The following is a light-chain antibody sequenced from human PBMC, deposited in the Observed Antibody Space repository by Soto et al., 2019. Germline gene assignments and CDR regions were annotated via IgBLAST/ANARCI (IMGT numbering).Light chain of an antibody. Sequence: QSVLTQPRSVSGSPGQSVTISCTGTSSDVGGYNYVSWYQLHPGKAPKLMLYDVSKRPSGVPDRFSGSKSGNTASLTISGLQAEDEADYYCCSYAGSYVYVFGTGTKVTVL. CDR2: DVS. CDR1: SSDVGGYNY. V-gene: IGLV2-11*01. J-gene: IGLJ1*01. CDR3: CSYAGSYVYV.